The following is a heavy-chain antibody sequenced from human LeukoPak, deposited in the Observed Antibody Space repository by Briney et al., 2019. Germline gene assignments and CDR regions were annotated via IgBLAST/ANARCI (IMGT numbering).Heavy chain of an antibody. D-gene: IGHD3-22*01. Sequence: GGSLRLSCAASGFTFSSYAMSWVRQAPGQGLEWVSAISGSGGSTYYADSAKGRFTISRDNSKNTLYLQMNSLRAEDTAVYYCASRGRAYYDSFRDGPDVWGKGTTVTVSS. V-gene: IGHV3-23*01. CDR2: ISGSGGST. J-gene: IGHJ6*04. CDR3: ASRGRAYYDSFRDGPDV. CDR1: GFTFSSYA.